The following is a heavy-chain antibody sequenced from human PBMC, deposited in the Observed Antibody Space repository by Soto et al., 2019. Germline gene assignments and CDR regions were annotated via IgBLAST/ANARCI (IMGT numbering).Heavy chain of an antibody. CDR2: ISADNGNT. J-gene: IGHJ4*02. CDR1: GYTFTSYG. D-gene: IGHD3-3*01. Sequence: QVQLVQSGAEVKKPGASVKVSCKASGYTFTSYGISWVRQAPGQGLEWMGWISADNGNTNYAQKLQGRVTMTTDTSTSTAYMELRSLRSDDTAVYYCATQSGTYYDFWSGPIDYWGQGTLVTVSS. V-gene: IGHV1-18*01. CDR3: ATQSGTYYDFWSGPIDY.